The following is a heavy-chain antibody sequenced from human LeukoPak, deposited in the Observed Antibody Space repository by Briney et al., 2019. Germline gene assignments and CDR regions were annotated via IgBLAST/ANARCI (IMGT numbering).Heavy chain of an antibody. D-gene: IGHD3-10*01. CDR2: IYHSGST. CDR3: ARGYYGSGSYFYYFDY. J-gene: IGHJ4*02. CDR1: GYSISSGYY. Sequence: SETLSLTCTVSGYSISSGYYWGWIRQPPGKGLEWIGSIYHSGSTYYNPSLKSRVTISVDTSKNQFSLKLSSVAAADTAVYYCARGYYGSGSYFYYFDYWGQGTLVTVSS. V-gene: IGHV4-38-2*02.